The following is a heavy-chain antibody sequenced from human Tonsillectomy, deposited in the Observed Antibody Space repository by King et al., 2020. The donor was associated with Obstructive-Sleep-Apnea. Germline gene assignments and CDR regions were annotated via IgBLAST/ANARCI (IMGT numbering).Heavy chain of an antibody. CDR1: GYTFTLYG. V-gene: IGHV1-18*04. CDR3: ARGDGYSSSPTPF. J-gene: IGHJ4*02. D-gene: IGHD6-13*01. CDR2: ISAYNGNT. Sequence: QLVQSGAEVKKPGASVKVSCKASGYTFTLYGISWGRQAPGQGLTWMGWISAYNGNTNYAEKVLGRINMTTDTSTSTAYMELTSLRSDDTAVYYCARGDGYSSSPTPFWGQGTLVTVSS.